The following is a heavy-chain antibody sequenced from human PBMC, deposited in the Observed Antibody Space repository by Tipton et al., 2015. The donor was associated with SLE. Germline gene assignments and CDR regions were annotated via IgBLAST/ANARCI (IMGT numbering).Heavy chain of an antibody. V-gene: IGHV3-30*04. CDR2: ISDDGTKN. D-gene: IGHD6-19*01. CDR3: ARLQWLLLDY. CDR1: GFNFNNFA. J-gene: IGHJ4*02. Sequence: SLRLSCAGSGFNFNNFAMHWVRQAPDKGLEWVALISDDGTKNNYLESVKGRFTISRDHSRNTLSLQMDSLRAEDTAVYYCARLQWLLLDYWGQGTLVTVSS.